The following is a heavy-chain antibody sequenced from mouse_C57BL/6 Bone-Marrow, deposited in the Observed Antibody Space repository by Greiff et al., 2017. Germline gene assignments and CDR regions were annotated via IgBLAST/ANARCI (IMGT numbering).Heavy chain of an antibody. CDR3: ARLGSSPFDY. D-gene: IGHD1-3*01. CDR2: INPSSGYT. Sequence: VQLQQPGAELARPGASVKMSCKASGYTFTSYTMHWVKQRPGQGLEWIGYINPSSGYTKYNQKFKDKATLTADKSSSTAYMQLSSLTSEDSAVYYCARLGSSPFDYWGQGTTLTVSS. V-gene: IGHV1-4*01. J-gene: IGHJ2*01. CDR1: GYTFTSYT.